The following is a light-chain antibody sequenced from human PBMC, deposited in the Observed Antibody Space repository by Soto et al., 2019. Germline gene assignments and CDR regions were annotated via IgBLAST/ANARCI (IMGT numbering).Light chain of an antibody. CDR2: GAS. J-gene: IGKJ4*01. Sequence: EIVMTQSPATLSVSPGGRATLSCRASQSISDTLAWYQQKPGQAPRLLIHGASTRATGFPARFSGSGSGTDFTLTISRLEPEDFAVYYCRQYGRSLDFAFGGGTKVDIK. CDR1: QSISDT. CDR3: RQYGRSLDFA. V-gene: IGKV3-15*01.